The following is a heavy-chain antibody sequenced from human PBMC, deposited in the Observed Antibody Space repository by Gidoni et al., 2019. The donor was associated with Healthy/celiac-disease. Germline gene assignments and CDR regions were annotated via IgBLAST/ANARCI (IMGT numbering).Heavy chain of an antibody. Sequence: EVQLVESGGGLVQPGGSLRLSCAASGFTFRSYSMNWVRQAPGKGLEWVSYISSSSSTIYYADSVKGRFTISRDNAKNSLYLQMNSLRDEDTAVYYCARDGYSYGTTGWFDPWGQGTLVTVSS. CDR1: GFTFRSYS. J-gene: IGHJ5*02. CDR3: ARDGYSYGTTGWFDP. CDR2: ISSSSSTI. V-gene: IGHV3-48*02. D-gene: IGHD5-18*01.